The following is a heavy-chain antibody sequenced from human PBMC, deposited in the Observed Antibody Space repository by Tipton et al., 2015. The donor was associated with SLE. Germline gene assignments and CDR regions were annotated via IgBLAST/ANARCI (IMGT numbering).Heavy chain of an antibody. Sequence: TLSLTCAVYGGSFSGYYWSWIRQPPGKGLEWIGEINHSGSTNYNPSLKSRVTISVDTSKNQFSLKLSSVTAADTAVYYCARATYYYDSSGSYYFDYWGQGTLVTVSS. V-gene: IGHV4-34*01. CDR1: GGSFSGYY. J-gene: IGHJ4*02. D-gene: IGHD3-22*01. CDR2: INHSGST. CDR3: ARATYYYDSSGSYYFDY.